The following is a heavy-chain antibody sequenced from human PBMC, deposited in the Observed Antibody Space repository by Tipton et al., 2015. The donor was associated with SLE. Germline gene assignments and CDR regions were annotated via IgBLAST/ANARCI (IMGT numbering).Heavy chain of an antibody. J-gene: IGHJ5*02. CDR3: ARRIAAAGTWFDP. CDR2: IYTSGST. Sequence: TLSLTCTVSGGSISSYYWSWIRQPPGKGLEWIGYIYTSGSTNYNPSLKSRVTISVDTSKNQFSLKLSSVTAADTAVYYCARRIAAAGTWFDPWGQGTLVTVSS. V-gene: IGHV4-4*09. D-gene: IGHD6-13*01. CDR1: GGSISSYY.